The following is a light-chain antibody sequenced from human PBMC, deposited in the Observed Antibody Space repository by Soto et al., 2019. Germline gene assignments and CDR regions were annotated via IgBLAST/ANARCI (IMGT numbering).Light chain of an antibody. V-gene: IGKV1-6*01. J-gene: IGKJ2*01. Sequence: AIQMTQSPSSLSASVGDRVTITCRASQGIRNELAWYQQKPGKAPHLLIYAASTLQSGVPSRFSGSGSGTDFTLTISSLQPEDFATYFCLQDHSYPRTFGQGTKVEIK. CDR1: QGIRNE. CDR3: LQDHSYPRT. CDR2: AAS.